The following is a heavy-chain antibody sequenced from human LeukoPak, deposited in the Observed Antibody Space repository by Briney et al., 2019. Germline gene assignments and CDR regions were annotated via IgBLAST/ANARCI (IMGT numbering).Heavy chain of an antibody. V-gene: IGHV4-39*07. CDR2: IYYSGST. CDR1: GGSISSSSYY. J-gene: IGHJ5*02. D-gene: IGHD3-22*01. CDR3: ARVSYYYDSYWFDP. Sequence: SETLSLTCTVSGGSISSSSYYWGWIRQPPGKGLEWIGSIYYSGSTYYNPSLKSRVTISVDTSKNQFSLKLSSVTAADTAVYYCARVSYYYDSYWFDPWGQGTLVTVSS.